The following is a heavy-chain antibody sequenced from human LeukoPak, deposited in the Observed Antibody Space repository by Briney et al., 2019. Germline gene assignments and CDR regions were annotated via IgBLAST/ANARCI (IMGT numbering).Heavy chain of an antibody. CDR1: GFTFSDYY. J-gene: IGHJ4*02. Sequence: EGSLRLSCAASGFTFSDYYMSWIRQAPGKGLEWVSYISSSGSTIYYADSVKGRFTISRDNAKNSLYLQMNSLRAEDTAVYYCARTVVVVAAVDYWGQGTLVTVSS. V-gene: IGHV3-11*01. CDR3: ARTVVVVAAVDY. CDR2: ISSSGSTI. D-gene: IGHD2-15*01.